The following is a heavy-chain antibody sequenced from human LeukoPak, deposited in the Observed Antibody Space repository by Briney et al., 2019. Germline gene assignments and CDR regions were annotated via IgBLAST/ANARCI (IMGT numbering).Heavy chain of an antibody. CDR2: IYYSGST. D-gene: IGHD3-10*01. J-gene: IGHJ4*02. V-gene: IGHV4-59*08. CDR3: ARGSLLWFGELLPFDY. CDR1: GGSISSYY. Sequence: SETLSLTCTVSGGSISSYYWSWIRQPPGKGLEWIGYIYYSGSTNYNPSLKSRATISVDTSKNQFSLKLSSVTAADTAVYYCARGSLLWFGELLPFDYWGQGTLVTVSS.